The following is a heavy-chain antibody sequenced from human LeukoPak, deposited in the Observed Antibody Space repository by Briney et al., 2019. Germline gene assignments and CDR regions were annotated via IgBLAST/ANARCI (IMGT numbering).Heavy chain of an antibody. CDR2: IYNSGST. CDR3: ARLDRTGSVDYFDY. D-gene: IGHD1/OR15-1a*01. V-gene: IGHV4-59*08. CDR1: GGSISGYY. Sequence: PSETLSHTCTVSGGSISGYYWSWIRQPPGKGLELIGYIYNSGSTNYNPSLKSRVTISVDTSKNLFSLKLSSVTAADTAVYYCARLDRTGSVDYFDYWGQGFLVTVSS. J-gene: IGHJ4*02.